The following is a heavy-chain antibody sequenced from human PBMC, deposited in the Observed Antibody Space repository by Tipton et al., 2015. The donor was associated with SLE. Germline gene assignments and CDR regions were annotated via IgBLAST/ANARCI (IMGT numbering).Heavy chain of an antibody. CDR2: LYAGGST. J-gene: IGHJ1*01. CDR3: ARSGIAAVFGF. V-gene: IGHV4-39*02. Sequence: TLSLTCSVSGVSISTSRYYWGWIRQSPGQGLEWVGSLYAGGSTYFHPSLKSRASISADASKNHFSLKLNSVTAADTAVYYCARSGIAAVFGFWGQGTLVTVSS. D-gene: IGHD6-25*01. CDR1: GVSISTSRYY.